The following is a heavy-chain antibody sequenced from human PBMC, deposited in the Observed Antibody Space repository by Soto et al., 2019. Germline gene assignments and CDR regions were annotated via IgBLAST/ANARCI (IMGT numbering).Heavy chain of an antibody. CDR2: ISPYTGNT. D-gene: IGHD5-12*01. Sequence: QVQLVQSGDEVKKPGASVKVSYKASGYIFVNYGIAWVRQAPGQGLEWMGWISPYTGNTHSATKVQGRLTMTTDTSTSTAYMDLGSLTSDHTALYYFVMVDNSVTPTPLDLWGQGPTVTVSS. J-gene: IGHJ6*02. CDR3: VMVDNSVTPTPLDL. V-gene: IGHV1-18*01. CDR1: GYIFVNYG.